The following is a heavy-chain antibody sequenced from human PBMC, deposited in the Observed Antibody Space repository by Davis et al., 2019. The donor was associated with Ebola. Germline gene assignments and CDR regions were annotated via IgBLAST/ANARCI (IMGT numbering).Heavy chain of an antibody. J-gene: IGHJ4*02. Sequence: GGSLRLSCAASGFTFSSYWMSWVRQVPGKGLEWISYISNDRKTIKYADSVKGRFTISRDDAKNSLFLLMNSLRDDDTAVYYCAIVATRGRFDSWGQGTLVNVSS. CDR2: ISNDRKTI. CDR3: AIVATRGRFDS. D-gene: IGHD6-25*01. V-gene: IGHV3-48*02. CDR1: GFTFSSYW.